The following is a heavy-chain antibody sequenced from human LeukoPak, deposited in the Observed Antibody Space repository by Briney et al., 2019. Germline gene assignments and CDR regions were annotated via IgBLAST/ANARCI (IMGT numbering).Heavy chain of an antibody. D-gene: IGHD5-12*01. CDR3: AHTATGYVQHYFDY. CDR2: IYWDDDK. CDR1: GFSLTTTGVG. V-gene: IGHV2-5*02. J-gene: IGHJ4*02. Sequence: SGPTLVNPTQTLTLTCTFSGFSLTTTGVGVGWIRQPPGKALEWLTLIYWDDDKRYSPSLKSRVTITKDTSKNQVVLTMTDMDPVDTATYYCAHTATGYVQHYFDYWGQGTLDTVSS.